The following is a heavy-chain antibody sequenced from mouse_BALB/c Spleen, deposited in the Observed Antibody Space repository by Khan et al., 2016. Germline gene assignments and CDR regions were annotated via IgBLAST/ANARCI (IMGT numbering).Heavy chain of an antibody. V-gene: IGHV1-77*01. J-gene: IGHJ2*01. Sequence: QVQLKESGPELVKPGASVKMSCKASGYTFTDYVISWVKQRSGQGLEWIGDIYPGSGSTYYNETFKGKATLTADKSSNTASMQLSSLTSEDSGVYLCARPYYLGYRGEGTTLTVSS. CDR1: GYTFTDYV. CDR3: ARPYYLGY. CDR2: IYPGSGST.